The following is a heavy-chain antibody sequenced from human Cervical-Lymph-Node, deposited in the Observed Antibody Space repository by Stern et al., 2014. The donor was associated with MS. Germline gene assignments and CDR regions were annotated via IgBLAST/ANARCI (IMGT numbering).Heavy chain of an antibody. CDR3: AKDSGSTTTGDYFEY. V-gene: IGHV3-30*18. D-gene: IGHD3-10*01. CDR1: GFTFSSYG. J-gene: IGHJ4*02. Sequence: QVQLVESGGGVVQPGRSLRLSCAASGFTFSSYGMHWVRQAPGKGLEWVAVISYDGSNKYYADSVKGRFTISRDNSKNTLYLQMNSLRAEDTAVYYCAKDSGSTTTGDYFEYWGQGTLVTVSS. CDR2: ISYDGSNK.